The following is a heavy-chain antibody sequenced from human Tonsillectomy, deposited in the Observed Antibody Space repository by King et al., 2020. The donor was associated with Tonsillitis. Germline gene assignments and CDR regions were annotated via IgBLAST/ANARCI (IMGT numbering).Heavy chain of an antibody. Sequence: VQLQQWGAGLLKPSETLSLTCAVYGESFSGYYWNWIRQPPGRGLEWIGEINHSGNTNYNASLKSRVTIAIDTSQHQFSLNLSSVTAADTAVYYCARGLGVLVVVPTINAFDIWGPGTMVTLSS. CDR2: INHSGNT. J-gene: IGHJ3*02. CDR1: GESFSGYY. CDR3: ARGLGVLVVVPTINAFDI. V-gene: IGHV4-34*01. D-gene: IGHD2-15*01.